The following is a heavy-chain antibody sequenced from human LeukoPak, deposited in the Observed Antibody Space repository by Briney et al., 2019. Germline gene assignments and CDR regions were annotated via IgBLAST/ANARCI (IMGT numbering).Heavy chain of an antibody. Sequence: PSETLSLTCTVSGDSISSYYWSWIRQPAGKGLEWIGRIYISGSTNYNPSLKSRVTMSVDTSKNQFSLKLSSVTAADTAVYYCARGELWFGEPYFDYWGQGTLVTVSS. V-gene: IGHV4-4*07. D-gene: IGHD3-10*01. CDR2: IYISGST. J-gene: IGHJ4*02. CDR1: GDSISSYY. CDR3: ARGELWFGEPYFDY.